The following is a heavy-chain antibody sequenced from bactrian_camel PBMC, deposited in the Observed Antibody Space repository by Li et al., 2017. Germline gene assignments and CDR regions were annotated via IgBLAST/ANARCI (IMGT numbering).Heavy chain of an antibody. D-gene: IGHD6*01. CDR2: IFSDGART. CDR1: GFTFSTYG. V-gene: IGHV3S7*01. J-gene: IGHJ7*01. Sequence: VQLVESGGGLVQPGGSLSLSCAASGFTFSTYGVSWVRQAPGKGLEWVSGIFSDGARTYYADSVKGRFTFTIDNTKNILYLEMNNLKPEDTAIYYCTRDVAGNYYGLDYWGKGTQVTVS.